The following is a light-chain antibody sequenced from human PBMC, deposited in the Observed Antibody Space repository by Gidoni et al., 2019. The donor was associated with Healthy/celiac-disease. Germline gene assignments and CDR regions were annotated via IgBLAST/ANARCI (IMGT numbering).Light chain of an antibody. CDR2: GAS. J-gene: IGKJ1*01. CDR1: QSVSSSY. CDR3: QQYGSSPRT. V-gene: IGKV3-20*01. Sequence: EIVLTQSPGTLSLSPGERAPLSCRASQSVSSSYLAWYQQKPGQAPRLLIYGASSRAPGIPDRFSGSGSGTDFTLTISRLEPEDFAVYYCQQYGSSPRTFGQGTKVEIK.